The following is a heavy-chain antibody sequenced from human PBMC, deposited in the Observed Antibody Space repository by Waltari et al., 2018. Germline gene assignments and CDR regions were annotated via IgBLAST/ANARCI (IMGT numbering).Heavy chain of an antibody. J-gene: IGHJ4*02. CDR1: RYTFTDYY. Sequence: EAQLVQSGAEVKKPGATVKISCKGSRYTFTDYYIHWVQQVPEKGLDWMGLVDPEDGETVYAEKFQGRVTISADTSTDTTHMELSSLRSEDTAVYYCVRGPRVAAAGLDYWGQGTLVTVSS. CDR3: VRGPRVAAAGLDY. D-gene: IGHD6-13*01. CDR2: VDPEDGET. V-gene: IGHV1-69-2*01.